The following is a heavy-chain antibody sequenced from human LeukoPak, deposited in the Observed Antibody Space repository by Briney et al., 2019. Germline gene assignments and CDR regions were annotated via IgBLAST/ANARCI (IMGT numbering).Heavy chain of an antibody. CDR3: ARVWFGELLDYYFDY. V-gene: IGHV4-59*01. J-gene: IGHJ4*02. CDR2: IYYSGST. Sequence: PSETLSLTCTVSGGSISSYYWSWIRQPPGKGLEWIGYIYYSGSTNYNPSLKSRVTISVDTSKNQFSLKLSSVTAADTAVYYCARVWFGELLDYYFDYWGQGTLVTVSS. CDR1: GGSISSYY. D-gene: IGHD3-10*01.